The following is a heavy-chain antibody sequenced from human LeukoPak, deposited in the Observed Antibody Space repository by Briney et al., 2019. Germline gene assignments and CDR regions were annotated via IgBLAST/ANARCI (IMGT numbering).Heavy chain of an antibody. Sequence: PGGSLRLSCAASGFTFDDYAMHWVRQAPGKGLEWVSGISWNSGSIDYADSVKGRFTISRDNAKNSLYLQMNSLRAEDTALYYCAKEAPRSSSFDYWGQGTLVTVSS. CDR2: ISWNSGSI. CDR1: GFTFDDYA. J-gene: IGHJ4*02. D-gene: IGHD6-6*01. V-gene: IGHV3-9*01. CDR3: AKEAPRSSSFDY.